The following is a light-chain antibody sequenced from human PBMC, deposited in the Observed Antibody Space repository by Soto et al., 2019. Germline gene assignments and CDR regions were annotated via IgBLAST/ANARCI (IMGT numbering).Light chain of an antibody. CDR2: KVS. J-gene: IGKJ1*01. V-gene: IGKV2-30*01. CDR1: QSLVDGDGHTY. CDR3: MQGTHWQWT. Sequence: DAVMNQSPLSLPVTLGQPASISCRSSQSLVDGDGHTYVSWVHQRPGQSPRRPIYKVSNRDSGVPDRFSGSGSGTGFTLTISRVEAEDVGVYYCMQGTHWQWTFGQGTRVEIK.